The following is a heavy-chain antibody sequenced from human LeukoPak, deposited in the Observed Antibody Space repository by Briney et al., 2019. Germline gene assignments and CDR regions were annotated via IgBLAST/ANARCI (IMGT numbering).Heavy chain of an antibody. CDR2: ISGSAVST. J-gene: IGHJ4*02. CDR3: AKAVPKAVVTPSFDY. D-gene: IGHD4-23*01. V-gene: IGHV3-23*01. Sequence: PGGSLRLSCAASGFTFSSYGMSWVRQAPGKGLEWVSAISGSAVSTYYADSVKGRFTISRDNSKNTLYLQMSSLRVEDTAVYYCAKAVPKAVVTPSFDYWGQGTLVTVSS. CDR1: GFTFSSYG.